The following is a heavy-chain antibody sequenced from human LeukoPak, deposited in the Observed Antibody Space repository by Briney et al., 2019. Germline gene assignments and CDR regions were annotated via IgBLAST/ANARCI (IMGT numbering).Heavy chain of an antibody. CDR1: GYTFTAYY. V-gene: IGHV1-2*02. D-gene: IGHD6-13*01. J-gene: IGHJ4*02. Sequence: ASVKVSCKASGYTFTAYYMHWVRQAPGQGLEWMGWINPNSGGTNYAQKFQGRVTTTRDTSINTAYMELNRLTSDDTAVYYCATNFYSNSWSLTDWGQGTLVTVSS. CDR2: INPNSGGT. CDR3: ATNFYSNSWSLTD.